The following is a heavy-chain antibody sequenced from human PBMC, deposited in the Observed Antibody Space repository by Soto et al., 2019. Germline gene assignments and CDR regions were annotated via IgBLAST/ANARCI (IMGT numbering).Heavy chain of an antibody. J-gene: IGHJ6*02. D-gene: IGHD2-2*02. CDR2: IYSSGST. CDR3: PRVGCSSTFYYTRGMDV. CDR1: GGSMSDYY. V-gene: IGHV4-4*07. Sequence: PSETLSLTCTVSGGSMSDYYWSWVRQPAGKGLEWIGRIYSSGSTNYSPSLKSRVTMSLDTSRNQFSLQLTSVTAADTAVYYCPRVGCSSTFYYTRGMDVWGQGTTVTVSS.